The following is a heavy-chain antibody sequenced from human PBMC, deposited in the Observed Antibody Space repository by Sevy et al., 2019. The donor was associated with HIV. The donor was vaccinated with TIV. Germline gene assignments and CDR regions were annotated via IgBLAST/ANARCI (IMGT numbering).Heavy chain of an antibody. D-gene: IGHD6-13*01. CDR1: GFTFSSHG. CDR3: ARDSGYSINWYPAY. J-gene: IGHJ4*02. Sequence: GGSLRLSCAASGFTFSSHGMHWVRQAPGKGLEWVAVISYDGSYKSYGDSVKGRFTISRVDSKNTLYLQMNSLRPEDTAVYYCARDSGYSINWYPAYWGQGTLVTVSS. V-gene: IGHV3-30*03. CDR2: ISYDGSYK.